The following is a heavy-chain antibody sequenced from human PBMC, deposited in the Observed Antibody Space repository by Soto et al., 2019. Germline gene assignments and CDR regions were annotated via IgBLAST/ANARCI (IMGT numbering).Heavy chain of an antibody. CDR2: ISGSGGST. V-gene: IGHV3-23*01. Sequence: DVQLLESGGGLVQPGGSLRLSCTASGFIFSNYGITWVRQAPGKGLEWVSTISGSGGSTYYADSVKGRFIISRDNSKNTLYLQMSSLRAEDTAVYYCAKRSGVGSTGNFDYWGQGTLVTVSS. CDR3: AKRSGVGSTGNFDY. CDR1: GFIFSNYG. J-gene: IGHJ4*02. D-gene: IGHD2-2*01.